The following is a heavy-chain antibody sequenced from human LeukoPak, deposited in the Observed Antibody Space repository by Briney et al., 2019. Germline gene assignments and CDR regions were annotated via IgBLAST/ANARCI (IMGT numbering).Heavy chain of an antibody. V-gene: IGHV1-46*01. CDR3: ARGPLLWFDP. CDR2: INPSGGST. CDR1: GYTFTSNY. Sequence: ASVKVSCKASGYTFTSNYMHWVRQAPGQGLEWMGIINPSGGSTSYAQKFQGRVAMTRDTSTSTVYMELSSLRFEDTAVYYCARGPLLWFDPWGRGTLVTVSS. J-gene: IGHJ5*02.